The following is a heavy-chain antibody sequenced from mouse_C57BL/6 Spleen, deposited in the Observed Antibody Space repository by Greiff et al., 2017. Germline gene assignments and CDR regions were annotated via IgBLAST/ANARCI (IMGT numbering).Heavy chain of an antibody. J-gene: IGHJ2*01. CDR3: ARVDTKVVGYYFDY. Sequence: QVQLQQPGAELVKPGASVKLSCKASGYTFTSYWMHWVKQRPGQGLEWIGMIHPNSGSTNYNEKFKSKATLTVDKSSSTAYMQLSSLTSEDSAVYYCARVDTKVVGYYFDYWGQGTTLTVSS. CDR2: IHPNSGST. CDR1: GYTFTSYW. D-gene: IGHD1-1*01. V-gene: IGHV1-64*01.